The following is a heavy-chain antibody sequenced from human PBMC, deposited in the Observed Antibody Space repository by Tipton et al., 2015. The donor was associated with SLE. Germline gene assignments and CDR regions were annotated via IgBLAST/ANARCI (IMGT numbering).Heavy chain of an antibody. D-gene: IGHD3-3*01. J-gene: IGHJ4*02. CDR3: ARIRPGHGDPFDF. CDR1: GDSLSTNY. V-gene: IGHV4-4*07. CDR2: LYGSGSP. Sequence: GSLRLSCTVSGDSLSTNYWNWIRQPAGKGLEWIGRLYGSGSPTHYNPSLESRVTMSVDTSQNQFSLKLTSVTAADTAVYYCARIRPGHGDPFDFWGQGTLVTVSS.